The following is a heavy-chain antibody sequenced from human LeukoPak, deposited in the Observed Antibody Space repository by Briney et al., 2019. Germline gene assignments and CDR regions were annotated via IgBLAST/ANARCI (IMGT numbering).Heavy chain of an antibody. CDR2: TNSDGSTI. D-gene: IGHD2-15*01. J-gene: IGHJ4*02. V-gene: IGHV3-74*01. CDR1: GFTFSSHW. Sequence: QPGGSLRLSCAASGFTFSSHWMHWVRQAPGKGLVWVSRTNSDGSTINYADSVKGRVTISRDNAKNTLYLQMNSLRAEDTAVYYCARTGEGSCYDYWGQGTLVTVSS. CDR3: ARTGEGSCYDY.